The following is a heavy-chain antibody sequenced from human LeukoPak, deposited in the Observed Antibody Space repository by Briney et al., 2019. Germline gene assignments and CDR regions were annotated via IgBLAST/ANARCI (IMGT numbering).Heavy chain of an antibody. J-gene: IGHJ4*02. CDR3: AKAHFSGWYYFDY. CDR2: ISGSGGST. V-gene: IGHV3-23*01. CDR1: GFTFSSYA. D-gene: IGHD6-19*01. Sequence: GGSLRLSCAASGFTFSSYAMSWVRQAPGKGLEWVSAISGSGGSTYCADSVKGRFTISRDNSKNTLYLQMNSLRAEDTAVYYCAKAHFSGWYYFDYWGQGTLVTVSS.